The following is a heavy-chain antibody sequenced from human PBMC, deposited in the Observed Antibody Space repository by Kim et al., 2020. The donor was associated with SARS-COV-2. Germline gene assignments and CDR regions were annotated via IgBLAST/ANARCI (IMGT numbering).Heavy chain of an antibody. CDR3: ARVGSSWFRYDY. Sequence: YNPSLKSRVTISVDTSKNQFSLKLSSVTAADTAVYYCARVGSSWFRYDYWGQGTLVTVSS. V-gene: IGHV4-39*07. D-gene: IGHD6-13*01. J-gene: IGHJ4*02.